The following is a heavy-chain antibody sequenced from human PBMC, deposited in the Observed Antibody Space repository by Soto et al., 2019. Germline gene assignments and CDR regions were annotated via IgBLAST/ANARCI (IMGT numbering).Heavy chain of an antibody. J-gene: IGHJ4*02. Sequence: QVQLVESGGGVVQPGRSLRLSCAASGFTFRSYAMHWVRQAPGKGLEWVAVISYDGSNKYYADSVKGRFTISRDNSKNTLYLQMNSLRAEDTAVYYCARDGTGTTEYYFDYWGQGTLVTVSS. CDR3: ARDGTGTTEYYFDY. D-gene: IGHD1-7*01. V-gene: IGHV3-30-3*01. CDR1: GFTFRSYA. CDR2: ISYDGSNK.